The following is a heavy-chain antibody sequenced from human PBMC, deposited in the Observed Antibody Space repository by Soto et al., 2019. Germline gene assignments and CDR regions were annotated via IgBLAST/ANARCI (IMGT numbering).Heavy chain of an antibody. CDR2: IIPIFGTA. J-gene: IGHJ6*02. D-gene: IGHD3-3*01. V-gene: IGHV1-69*01. CDR3: ARAVLRFLEWSRTYYYYYGMDV. CDR1: GGTFSSYA. Sequence: QVQLVQSGAEVKKPGSSVKVSCKASGGTFSSYAISWVRQAPGQGLEWMGGIIPIFGTANYAQKFQGRVRITADESTNTAYMELSSLRSEDTAVYYCARAVLRFLEWSRTYYYYYGMDVWGQGTTVTVSS.